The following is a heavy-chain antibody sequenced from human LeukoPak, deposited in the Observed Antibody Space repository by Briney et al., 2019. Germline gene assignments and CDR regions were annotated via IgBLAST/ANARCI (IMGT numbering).Heavy chain of an antibody. CDR1: GYIFNNYA. CDR3: ARGTYGSSLDWFDP. Sequence: ASVTVSCKASGYIFNNYAVHWVRQAPGQRLEWMGWINAGSGNTKYSQKFQGRVTITRDTSASTAYMELSSLTSEDTAIYYCARGTYGSSLDWFDPWGQGTLVTVSS. V-gene: IGHV1-3*01. CDR2: INAGSGNT. J-gene: IGHJ5*02. D-gene: IGHD6-19*01.